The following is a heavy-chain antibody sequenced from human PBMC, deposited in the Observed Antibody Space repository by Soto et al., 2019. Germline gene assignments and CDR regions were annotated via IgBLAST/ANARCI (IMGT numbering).Heavy chain of an antibody. CDR1: GYTFTSYA. J-gene: IGHJ4*02. CDR3: ARATYYCSSTSCPPFFDY. D-gene: IGHD2-2*01. V-gene: IGHV1-3*01. CDR2: INAGNGNT. Sequence: ASVKVSCKASGYTFTSYAMHWVRQAPGQRLEWMGWINAGNGNTKYSQKFQGRVTITRDTSASTAYMELSSLRSEDTAVYYCARATYYCSSTSCPPFFDYWGQGTLVTVSS.